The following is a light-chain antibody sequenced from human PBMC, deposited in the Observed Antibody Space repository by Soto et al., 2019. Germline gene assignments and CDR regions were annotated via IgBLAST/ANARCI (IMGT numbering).Light chain of an antibody. CDR3: QQYGSSPWT. J-gene: IGKJ1*01. V-gene: IGKV3-20*01. CDR1: QSVINNY. Sequence: IVLTPSPGTLSLSPRESATLSCSSSQSVINNYLAWYQQKPGQAPRLLIYAASGRATGIPDRCSGSGSGTDFTLTISRLEPEDFAVYHCQQYGSSPWTFGQGTKVDIK. CDR2: AAS.